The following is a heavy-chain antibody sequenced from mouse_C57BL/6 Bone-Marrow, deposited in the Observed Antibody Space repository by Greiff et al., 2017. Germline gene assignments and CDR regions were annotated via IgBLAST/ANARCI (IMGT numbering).Heavy chain of an antibody. CDR3: ARYYGYDLDY. V-gene: IGHV1-69*01. D-gene: IGHD2-2*01. Sequence: VQLKQPGAELVMPGASVKLSCKASGYTFTSYWMHWVKQRPGQGLEWIGGIDPSDSYTNYTQKFKGKSTLTVDKSSSTAYMQLSSLTSEDSAVYYCARYYGYDLDYWGQGTTLTVSS. J-gene: IGHJ2*01. CDR1: GYTFTSYW. CDR2: IDPSDSYT.